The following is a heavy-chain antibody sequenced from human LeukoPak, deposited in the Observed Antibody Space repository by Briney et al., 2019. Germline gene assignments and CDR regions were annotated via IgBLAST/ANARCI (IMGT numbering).Heavy chain of an antibody. J-gene: IGHJ3*02. V-gene: IGHV4-59*01. CDR3: ARDYYDSSGKRLFFFDI. CDR2: IYYSGST. Sequence: PSETLSLTCTVSGGSISSYYWSWVRQPPGKGLEWIGYIYYSGSTNYNPSLKSRVTISVDTSKNQFSLKLSSVTAADTAVYYCARDYYDSSGKRLFFFDIWGQGTMVTVSS. D-gene: IGHD3-22*01. CDR1: GGSISSYY.